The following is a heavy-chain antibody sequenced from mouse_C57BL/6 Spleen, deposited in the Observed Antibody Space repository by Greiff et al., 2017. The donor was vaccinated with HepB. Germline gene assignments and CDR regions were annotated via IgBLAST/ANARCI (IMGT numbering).Heavy chain of an antibody. CDR3: AGGDGNYEYFDV. J-gene: IGHJ1*03. CDR2: LDPSDSYT. D-gene: IGHD2-1*01. V-gene: IGHV1-50*01. Sequence: VQLQQPGAELVKPGASVKLSCKASGYTFTSYWMQWVKQRPGQGLEWIGELDPSDSYTNYNHKFKGKATLTVDTSSSTAYMQRSSLTSEDSAVYYCAGGDGNYEYFDVWGTGTTVTVSS. CDR1: GYTFTSYW.